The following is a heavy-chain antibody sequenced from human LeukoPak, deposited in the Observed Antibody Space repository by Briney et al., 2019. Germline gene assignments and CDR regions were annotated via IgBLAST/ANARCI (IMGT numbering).Heavy chain of an antibody. D-gene: IGHD2-2*01. V-gene: IGHV3-7*01. CDR1: GFSFSTYW. J-gene: IGHJ4*02. CDR2: IKQDGTEK. Sequence: GGSLRLSCAASGFSFSTYWMSWVRQAPGKGLEWVANIKQDGTEKYYVDSVKGRFTISRDNAKNSLYLQMNSLRAEDTAVYYCARVEGSCSSTSCYGGLEKAFDYWGQGTLVTVSS. CDR3: ARVEGSCSSTSCYGGLEKAFDY.